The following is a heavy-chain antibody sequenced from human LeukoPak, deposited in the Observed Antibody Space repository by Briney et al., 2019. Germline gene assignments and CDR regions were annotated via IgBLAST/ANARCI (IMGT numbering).Heavy chain of an antibody. Sequence: ASVKVSCKASGYTFTGYYMHWVRQAPGQGLEWMGWINPNSGGTNYAQKFQGRVTMTRDTSISTAYMELRSLRSDDTAVYYCARYYYDSSGYYSYYYYYYMDVWGKGTTVTISS. CDR3: ARYYYDSSGYYSYYYYYYMDV. CDR1: GYTFTGYY. J-gene: IGHJ6*03. V-gene: IGHV1-2*02. D-gene: IGHD3-22*01. CDR2: INPNSGGT.